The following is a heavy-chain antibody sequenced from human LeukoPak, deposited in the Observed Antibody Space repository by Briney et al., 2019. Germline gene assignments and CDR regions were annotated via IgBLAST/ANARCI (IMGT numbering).Heavy chain of an antibody. Sequence: SETLSLTCTVSGGSISSSSYYWGWIRQPPGKGLEWIGSIYYSGSTYYNPSLKSRVTISVDTSKNQFSLKLSSVTAADTAVYYCARGDTMIVPPGYWGQGTLVTVSS. CDR3: ARGDTMIVPPGY. CDR1: GGSISSSSYY. V-gene: IGHV4-39*01. J-gene: IGHJ4*02. CDR2: IYYSGST. D-gene: IGHD3-22*01.